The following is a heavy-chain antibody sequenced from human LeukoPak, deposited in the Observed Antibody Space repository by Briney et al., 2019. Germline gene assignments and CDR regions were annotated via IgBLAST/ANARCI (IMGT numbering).Heavy chain of an antibody. V-gene: IGHV1-24*01. CDR3: ATEVSPYYDFWSGYYMDV. J-gene: IGHJ6*03. Sequence: ASVKVSCKVSGYTLTELSMHWVRQAPGKGLEWMGGFDPEDGETIYARKFQGRVTMTEDTSTDTAYIELSSLRSEDTAVYYCATEVSPYYDFWSGYYMDVWGKGTTVTVSS. CDR1: GYTLTELS. D-gene: IGHD3-3*01. CDR2: FDPEDGET.